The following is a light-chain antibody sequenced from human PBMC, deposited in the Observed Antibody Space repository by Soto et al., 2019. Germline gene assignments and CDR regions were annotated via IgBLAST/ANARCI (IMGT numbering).Light chain of an antibody. J-gene: IGKJ1*01. V-gene: IGKV3D-15*01. CDR1: QSVSGN. CDR2: GTS. Sequence: EIVLTQSPGTLSLSPGERATLSCRASQSVSGNLAWYQQRPGQAPRLLIYGTSNRATGIPARFSGGGFGTEFTLTISSLQSEDFAVYYCQQYNNWWTFGQGTKVDIK. CDR3: QQYNNWWT.